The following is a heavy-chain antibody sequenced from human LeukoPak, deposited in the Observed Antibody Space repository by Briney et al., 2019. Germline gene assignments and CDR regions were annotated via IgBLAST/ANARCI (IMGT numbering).Heavy chain of an antibody. V-gene: IGHV3-48*01. CDR2: ISSSSTTI. D-gene: IGHD4-17*01. CDR1: GFTFSSYA. CDR3: ARAYGDHKDFDY. Sequence: GGSLRLSCAASGFTFSSYAMHWVRQAPGKGLEWVSYISSSSTTIHYADSVKGRFTISRDNAKNSVYLQMNSLRAEDTAVYYCARAYGDHKDFDYWGQGTLVTVSS. J-gene: IGHJ4*02.